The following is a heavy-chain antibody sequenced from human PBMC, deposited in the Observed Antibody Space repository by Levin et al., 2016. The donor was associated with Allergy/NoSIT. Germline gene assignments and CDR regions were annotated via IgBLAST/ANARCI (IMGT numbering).Heavy chain of an antibody. Sequence: GESLKISCAASGFIFSDYQMTWIRQAPGKGLEWLSFITYDSGLRKYADSVKGRFTISRDNAENSLYLQMDSLRAEDTAVYYCARDHPSFRDLDVWGQGTTVTVSS. J-gene: IGHJ6*02. V-gene: IGHV3-11*06. CDR2: ITYDSGLR. CDR1: GFIFSDYQ. D-gene: IGHD3-3*02. CDR3: ARDHPSFRDLDV.